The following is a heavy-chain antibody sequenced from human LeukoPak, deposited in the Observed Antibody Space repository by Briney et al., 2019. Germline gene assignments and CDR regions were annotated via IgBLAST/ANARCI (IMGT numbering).Heavy chain of an antibody. J-gene: IGHJ4*02. CDR1: GFTVSSNY. V-gene: IGHV3-66*02. Sequence: GGSLRLSCAASGFTVSSNYMSWVRQAPGKGLEWVSVIYSGGSTYYAASVKGRFTIPRDNSKNTLYLQMNSLSAEDTAVYYCAIRGRYYDFWSGIVDSWGQGTLVTVPS. CDR3: AIRGRYYDFWSGIVDS. CDR2: IYSGGST. D-gene: IGHD3-3*01.